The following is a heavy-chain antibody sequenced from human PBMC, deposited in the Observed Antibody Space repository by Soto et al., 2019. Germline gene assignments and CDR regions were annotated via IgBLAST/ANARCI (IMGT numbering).Heavy chain of an antibody. V-gene: IGHV4-59*08. CDR2: IYSTGST. Sequence: SETLSLTCNVSGGSISSYYWSWIRQPPGKGLEWIGYIYSTGSTNYKPSLKSRVTISVDTSKNQFSLKLSSVTAADTAVYYCARSPRDGYNYPRNYFDDCGQGTLVTVSS. D-gene: IGHD5-12*01. J-gene: IGHJ4*02. CDR1: GGSISSYY. CDR3: ARSPRDGYNYPRNYFDD.